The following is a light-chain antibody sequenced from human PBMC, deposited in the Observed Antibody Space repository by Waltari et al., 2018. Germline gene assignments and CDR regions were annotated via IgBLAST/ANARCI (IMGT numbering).Light chain of an antibody. CDR1: QSLSSN. Sequence: EIVMTQSPATLSVSPGERATLPCRASQSLSSNLAWYQQKPGQAPRLLIYGASTRATGIPARFSGGGSGTEFTLTISSLQSEDFAVYYCQQYNNWPPRYTFGQGTKLEIK. J-gene: IGKJ2*01. V-gene: IGKV3-15*01. CDR3: QQYNNWPPRYT. CDR2: GAS.